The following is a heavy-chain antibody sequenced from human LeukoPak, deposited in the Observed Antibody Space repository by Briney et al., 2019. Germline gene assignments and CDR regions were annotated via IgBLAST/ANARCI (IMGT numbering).Heavy chain of an antibody. Sequence: QPGGSLRLSCAASGFTVSSNHMSWVRQAPGKGLEWVSVIYSGGSTDYADSVKGRFTISRDNLKNTLYLQMNSLRAEDTGVYYCARDKGSGEPIDYWGQGTLVTVSS. D-gene: IGHD2-21*01. CDR2: IYSGGST. CDR1: GFTVSSNH. J-gene: IGHJ4*02. CDR3: ARDKGSGEPIDY. V-gene: IGHV3-53*01.